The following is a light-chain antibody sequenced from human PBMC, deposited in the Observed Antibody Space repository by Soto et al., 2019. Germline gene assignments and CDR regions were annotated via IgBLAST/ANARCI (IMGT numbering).Light chain of an antibody. CDR1: QGISSW. V-gene: IGKV1D-12*01. Sequence: DIQMTQSPSSVSSSVGYRFTITCLASQGISSWLAWYQQKPGEAPRLLVYSAFRIQSGVPSRFNASGSGTDFTLSISSLQPEDFSTYYCQQGSTTPITFGLGTRLEIK. CDR3: QQGSTTPIT. J-gene: IGKJ5*01. CDR2: SAF.